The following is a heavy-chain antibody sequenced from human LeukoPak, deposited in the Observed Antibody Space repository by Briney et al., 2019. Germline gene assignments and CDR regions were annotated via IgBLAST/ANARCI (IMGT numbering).Heavy chain of an antibody. V-gene: IGHV4-34*01. D-gene: IGHD2-15*01. CDR3: AREGSWDGKGGFDY. Sequence: SETLSLTCAVYGGSFSGYYWSWIRQPPGKGLEWIGEINHSGSTNYNPSLKSRVTISVDTSKNQFSLKLSSVTAADTAVYYCAREGSWDGKGGFDYWGQGTLVTVSS. CDR1: GGSFSGYY. CDR2: INHSGST. J-gene: IGHJ4*02.